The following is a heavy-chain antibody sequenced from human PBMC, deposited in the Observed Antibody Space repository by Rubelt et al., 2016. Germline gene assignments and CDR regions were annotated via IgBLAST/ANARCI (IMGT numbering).Heavy chain of an antibody. CDR2: VFHSGDT. V-gene: IGHV4-39*01. Sequence: QIQLRESGPGLVTPSGTLSLTCTVSGYSITSNIHYWGWIRQSPGKGLEWIGNVFHSGDTSYNPSLKSRVSLASDTSNNQFSLKFNSVTAADTAWYSCARLLRESGTTVGFDSWGQGTLVTVSS. J-gene: IGHJ4*02. D-gene: IGHD1-7*01. CDR1: GYSITSNIHY. CDR3: ARLLRESGTTVGFDS.